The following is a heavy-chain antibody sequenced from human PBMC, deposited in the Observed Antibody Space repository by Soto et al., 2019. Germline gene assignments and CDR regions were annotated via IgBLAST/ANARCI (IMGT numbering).Heavy chain of an antibody. D-gene: IGHD2-2*01. CDR2: INPSGGST. CDR3: AREWGGMIVLVPAAMQDYYYGMDV. Sequence: ASVKVSCKASGYTFTSYYMHWVRQAPGQGLEWMGIINPSGGSTSYAQKIQGRVTMTRDTSTSTVYMELSSLRSEDTAVYYCAREWGGMIVLVPAAMQDYYYGMDVWG. V-gene: IGHV1-46*01. J-gene: IGHJ6*02. CDR1: GYTFTSYY.